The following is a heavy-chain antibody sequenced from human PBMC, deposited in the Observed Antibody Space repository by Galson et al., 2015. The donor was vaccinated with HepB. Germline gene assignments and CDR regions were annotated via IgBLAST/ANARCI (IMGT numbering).Heavy chain of an antibody. CDR2: ISWNSDFK. V-gene: IGHV3-9*01. Sequence: SLRLSCAASGFPFEDYAMHWVRQVPGKGLEWVSGISWNSDFKGYADSVRGRFTISRDNAKYSLYLQMNSLRAEDTALYYCAQDLTYYYGSGSYFVGMDVWGQGTTVTVSS. D-gene: IGHD3-10*01. CDR1: GFPFEDYA. J-gene: IGHJ6*02. CDR3: AQDLTYYYGSGSYFVGMDV.